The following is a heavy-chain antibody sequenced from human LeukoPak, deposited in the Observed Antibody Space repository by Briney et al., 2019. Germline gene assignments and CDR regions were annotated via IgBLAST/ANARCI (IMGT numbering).Heavy chain of an antibody. D-gene: IGHD2-2*01. CDR2: ISSSSSYI. Sequence: GGSLRLSCAASGFTFSSYWMHWVRQAPGKGLEWVSSISSSSSYIYYADSVKGRFTISRDNAKNSLYLQMNSLRAEDTAVYYCARVDSYCSSTSCPWGQGTLVTVSS. V-gene: IGHV3-21*01. CDR1: GFTFSSYW. J-gene: IGHJ5*02. CDR3: ARVDSYCSSTSCP.